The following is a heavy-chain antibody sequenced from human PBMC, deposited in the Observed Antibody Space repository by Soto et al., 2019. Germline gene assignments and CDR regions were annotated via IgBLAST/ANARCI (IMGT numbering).Heavy chain of an antibody. Sequence: QVQLVESGGGVVQSGRSLTLSCAASGFSLRTYGMHWLRRAPGKGLEWVSFIWYDGTKKFYANSVKGRSTISKDNSNNIRYLQMSGLRAEDTAVYYCAREVVTAVAGSVNWFGPWCQGTLVTVSS. CDR1: GFSLRTYG. J-gene: IGHJ5*02. CDR3: AREVVTAVAGSVNWFGP. D-gene: IGHD6-19*01. CDR2: IWYDGTKK. V-gene: IGHV3-33*01.